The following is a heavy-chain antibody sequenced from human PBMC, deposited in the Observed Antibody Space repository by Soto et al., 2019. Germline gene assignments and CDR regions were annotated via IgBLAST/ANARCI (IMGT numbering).Heavy chain of an antibody. Sequence: GGSLRLSCAASGFTFDDYAMHWVRQVPGKGLEWVSGINWNSGSIGYGDSAKGRFTISRDNAKNTLYLQMNSLRVEDTAIYYCGTVFEKWGQGTMVTVSS. CDR1: GFTFDDYA. CDR3: GTVFEK. J-gene: IGHJ3*02. CDR2: INWNSGSI. V-gene: IGHV3-9*01.